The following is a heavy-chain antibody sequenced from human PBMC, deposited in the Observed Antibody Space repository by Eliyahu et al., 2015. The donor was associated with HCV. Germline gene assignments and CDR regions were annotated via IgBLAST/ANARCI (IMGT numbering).Heavy chain of an antibody. D-gene: IGHD5-24*01. V-gene: IGHV2-5*01. J-gene: IGHJ4*02. CDR2: ISWNNGR. CDR1: GFSDNTRGVG. Sequence: QITLKESGPTLVKPAQTLTLTCTLSGFSDNTRGVGVAWFRRPPGKALEFLGLISWNNGRTYSPSLKNRLTITKDTSKRQVVLTMTNMDPVDTATYYCARDGYNAMGFDYWGQGTLVTVSS. CDR3: ARDGYNAMGFDY.